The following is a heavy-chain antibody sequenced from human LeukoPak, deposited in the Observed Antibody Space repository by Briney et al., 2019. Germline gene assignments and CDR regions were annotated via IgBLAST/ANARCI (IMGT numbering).Heavy chain of an antibody. D-gene: IGHD6-13*01. CDR3: ARGGRIAAAGWFDP. Sequence: SETLSLTCTVSGGSISSSSYYWGWIRQPPGKGLEWIGSIYYSGSTYYNPSLKSRVTISVDTSKNQFSLKLSSVTAADTAVYYRARGGRIAAAGWFDPWGQGTLVTVSS. V-gene: IGHV4-39*07. CDR1: GGSISSSSYY. CDR2: IYYSGST. J-gene: IGHJ5*02.